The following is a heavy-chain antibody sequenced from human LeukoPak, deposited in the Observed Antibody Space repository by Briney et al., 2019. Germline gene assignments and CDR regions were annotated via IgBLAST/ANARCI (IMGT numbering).Heavy chain of an antibody. Sequence: ASVKVSCKASGYTFTSYGISWVRQAPGQGLEWMGWISAYNDNTNYAQKLQGRVTMTTDTSTSTAYMELRSLRSDDTAVYYCARDCVVVPAANYYYYGMDVWGKGTTVTVSS. CDR3: ARDCVVVPAANYYYYGMDV. D-gene: IGHD2-2*01. CDR1: GYTFTSYG. J-gene: IGHJ6*04. CDR2: ISAYNDNT. V-gene: IGHV1-18*04.